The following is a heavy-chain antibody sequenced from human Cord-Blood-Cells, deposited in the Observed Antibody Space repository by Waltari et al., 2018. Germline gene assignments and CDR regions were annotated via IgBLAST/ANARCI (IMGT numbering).Heavy chain of an antibody. J-gene: IGHJ3*02. D-gene: IGHD6-6*01. CDR3: ASTYSSSSEGAFDI. CDR1: GYSISSGYY. Sequence: QVQLQESGPGLVKPSETLSLTCAVSGYSISSGYYWGWIRQPPGKGLEWIGGIYHSGSTYYNPALRSRVTISVDTSKNQFSLKRSSVTAADTAVYYCASTYSSSSEGAFDIWGQGTMVTVSS. V-gene: IGHV4-38-2*01. CDR2: IYHSGST.